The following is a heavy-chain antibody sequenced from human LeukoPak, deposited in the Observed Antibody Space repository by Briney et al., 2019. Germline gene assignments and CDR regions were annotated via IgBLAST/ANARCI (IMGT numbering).Heavy chain of an antibody. CDR3: ARDTTPGVYYMDV. CDR1: GYTFTGYY. V-gene: IGHV1-2*06. D-gene: IGHD2-8*01. CDR2: INTNSGGT. Sequence: GASVKVSCKASGYTFTGYYMHSVRQAPGQGLEWMGRINTNSGGTNYAQKFQGRVTMTRDTSISTAYMELSRLRSDDTAVYYCARDTTPGVYYMDVWGKGTTVTVSS. J-gene: IGHJ6*03.